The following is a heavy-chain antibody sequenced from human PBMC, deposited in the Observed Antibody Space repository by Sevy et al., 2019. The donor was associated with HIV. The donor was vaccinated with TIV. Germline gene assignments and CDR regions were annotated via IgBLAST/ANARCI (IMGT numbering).Heavy chain of an antibody. J-gene: IGHJ5*02. D-gene: IGHD6-6*01. CDR3: ARDPGIAARGGWFDP. CDR1: CYTFTSYG. CDR2: ISAYNGNT. Sequence: ASVKVSCKASCYTFTSYGISWVRQAPGQGLEWMGWISAYNGNTNYAQKLQGRVTMTTDTSTSTAYMELRSLRSDDTAVYYCARDPGIAARGGWFDPWGQGTLVTVSS. V-gene: IGHV1-18*04.